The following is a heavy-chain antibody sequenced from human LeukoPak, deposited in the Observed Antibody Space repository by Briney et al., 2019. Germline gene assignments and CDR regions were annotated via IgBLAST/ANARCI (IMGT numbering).Heavy chain of an antibody. D-gene: IGHD2-15*01. Sequence: GGSLRLSCAASGFTFSDHFMDWVRQAPGKGLEWVGRIRNKANRYSAEYAASVKGRFTISRDDSKNSLNLQMNSLKTEDTAVYYCVRVFSGFDYWGQGTLVTVSS. V-gene: IGHV3-72*01. CDR2: IRNKANRYSA. J-gene: IGHJ4*02. CDR1: GFTFSDHF. CDR3: VRVFSGFDY.